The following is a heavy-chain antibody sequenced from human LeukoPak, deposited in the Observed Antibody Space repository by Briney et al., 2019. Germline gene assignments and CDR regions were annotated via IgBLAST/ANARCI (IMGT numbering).Heavy chain of an antibody. D-gene: IGHD3-10*01. Sequence: SESLSLTCTVSGGSISSYYWSWIRQPPGKGLEWIGYIYYSGSTNYNPSLKSRVTISVDTSKNQFSLKLSSVTAADTAVYYCARDAGSGSLSQFDYWGQGTLVTVSS. CDR1: GGSISSYY. CDR2: IYYSGST. J-gene: IGHJ4*02. CDR3: ARDAGSGSLSQFDY. V-gene: IGHV4-59*01.